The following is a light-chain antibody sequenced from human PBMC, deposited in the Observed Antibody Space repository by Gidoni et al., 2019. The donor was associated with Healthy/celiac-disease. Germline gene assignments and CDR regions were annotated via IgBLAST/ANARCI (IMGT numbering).Light chain of an antibody. CDR1: SSDVGGYNY. CDR2: DVS. V-gene: IGLV2-14*03. Sequence: QSALTQPASVSGSPGPPITISCTGTSSDVGGYNYVSWYQHHPGKAPKLMIYDVSNRPSGVSNRFSGSKSGNTASLTISGLQAEDEADYYCSSYTSSSTGVFGGGTKLTVL. J-gene: IGLJ2*01. CDR3: SSYTSSSTGV.